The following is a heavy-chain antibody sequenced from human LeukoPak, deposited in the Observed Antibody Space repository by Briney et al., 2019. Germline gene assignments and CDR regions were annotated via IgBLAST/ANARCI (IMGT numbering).Heavy chain of an antibody. CDR3: ALGVLRYFDWLAPLDY. V-gene: IGHV1-3*01. D-gene: IGHD3-9*01. CDR1: GYTFTSHA. J-gene: IGHJ4*02. Sequence: ASVKVSCKASGYTFTSHAMHWVRQAPGQRLEWMGWINAGNGNTKYSQKFQGRVTITRDTSASTAYMELSSLRSEDTAVYYCALGVLRYFDWLAPLDYWGQGTLVTVSS. CDR2: INAGNGNT.